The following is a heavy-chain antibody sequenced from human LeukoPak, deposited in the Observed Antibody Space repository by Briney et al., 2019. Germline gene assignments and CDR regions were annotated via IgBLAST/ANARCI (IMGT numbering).Heavy chain of an antibody. V-gene: IGHV1-18*01. J-gene: IGHJ6*02. CDR3: ASMESMVRGVIRRHDYYYYGMDV. CDR2: ISAYNGNT. Sequence: ASVKVSCKASGYTFTSYGISWVRQAPGQGLEWMGWISAYNGNTNYAQKLQGRVTMTTDTSTSTAYMELRSLRSDDTAVYYCASMESMVRGVIRRHDYYYYGMDVWGQGTTVTVSS. D-gene: IGHD3-10*01. CDR1: GYTFTSYG.